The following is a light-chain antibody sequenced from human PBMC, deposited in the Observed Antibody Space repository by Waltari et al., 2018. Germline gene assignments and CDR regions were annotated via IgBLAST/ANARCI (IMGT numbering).Light chain of an antibody. Sequence: QSVLTQPPSLSGAPGQRVTISCTGSSSNIGPGFDVHWFQHLPGAAPKLLIYGNINRPSGVPDRFSGSKSGTSASLAITGLQAEDEADYYCQSYDSSPSAWVFGGGTKLTVL. V-gene: IGLV1-40*01. CDR1: SSNIGPGFD. J-gene: IGLJ2*01. CDR2: GNI. CDR3: QSYDSSPSAWV.